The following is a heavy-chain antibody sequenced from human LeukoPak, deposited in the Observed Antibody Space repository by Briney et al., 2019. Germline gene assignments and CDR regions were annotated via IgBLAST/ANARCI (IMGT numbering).Heavy chain of an antibody. CDR3: ARDYYGY. CDR2: ISTGVSSK. Sequence: GGSLRLSCAAPGFTFSDYYMSWIRQAPGKGLEWVSYISTGVSSKFYAESVKGRFTISRDNAKNTLYLQMNSLRVEDTAVYYCARDYYGYWGQGTLVTVSS. J-gene: IGHJ4*02. D-gene: IGHD1-26*01. V-gene: IGHV3-11*04. CDR1: GFTFSDYY.